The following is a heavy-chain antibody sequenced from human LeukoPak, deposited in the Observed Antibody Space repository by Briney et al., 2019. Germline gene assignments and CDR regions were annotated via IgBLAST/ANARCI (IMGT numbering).Heavy chain of an antibody. CDR1: GFTFSSYA. CDR2: ISGSGGGT. V-gene: IGHV3-23*01. D-gene: IGHD3-22*01. CDR3: AKEKHYYDSSGYAY. J-gene: IGHJ4*02. Sequence: GGSLRLSCAASGFTFSSYAMSWVRQAPGKGLEWVSAISGSGGGTYYADSVKGRFTISRDNSKNTLYLQMNSLRAEDTAVYYCAKEKHYYDSSGYAYWGQGTLVTVSS.